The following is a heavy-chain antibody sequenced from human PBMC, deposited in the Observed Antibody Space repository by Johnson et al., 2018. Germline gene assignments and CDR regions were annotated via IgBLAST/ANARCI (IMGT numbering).Heavy chain of an antibody. CDR2: ISITSSYI. CDR1: GFSFNSYT. CDR3: ARDRYSGYDRPLDS. D-gene: IGHD5-12*01. V-gene: IGHV3-48*01. J-gene: IGHJ4*02. Sequence: VQLVQSGGGLVQXGGSLRLSCVGSGFSFNSYTMNWVRQAPGKGLEWVSYISITSSYIYYADSVMGRFTISRDNAKNSLYLQMDSLRAEDTAVYYGARDRYSGYDRPLDSWGQGTLVTVSS.